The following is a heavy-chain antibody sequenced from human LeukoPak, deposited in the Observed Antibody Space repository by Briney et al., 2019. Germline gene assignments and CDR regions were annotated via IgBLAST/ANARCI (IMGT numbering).Heavy chain of an antibody. CDR2: ISPSGGST. D-gene: IGHD1-26*01. CDR3: ARVMGATAFDY. Sequence: ASVKVSCKAFGYTFTSNYMHWVRQAPGQGPEWMGVISPSGGSTTYAQKFQGRVTLTRDMSTSTDYLELSSLRSEDTAVYYCARVMGATAFDYWGQGTLVTVSS. V-gene: IGHV1-46*01. J-gene: IGHJ4*02. CDR1: GYTFTSNY.